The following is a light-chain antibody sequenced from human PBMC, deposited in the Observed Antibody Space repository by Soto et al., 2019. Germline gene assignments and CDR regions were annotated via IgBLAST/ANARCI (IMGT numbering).Light chain of an antibody. J-gene: IGLJ3*02. CDR2: GNN. V-gene: IGLV1-40*01. CDR3: QSYDNNLNGGV. CDR1: SSNIGAGSG. Sequence: QSVLTQPPSVSGAPGQRVTISCTGSSSNIGAGSGVHWYQQAPGAVPKLIIYGNNNRPSGVPDRISGSKSGTSVTLAITGLQADDEADYYCQSYDNNLNGGVFGGGTKLTVL.